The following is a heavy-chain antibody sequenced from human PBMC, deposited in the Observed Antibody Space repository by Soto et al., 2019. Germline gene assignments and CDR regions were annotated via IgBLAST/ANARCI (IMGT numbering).Heavy chain of an antibody. D-gene: IGHD3-16*01. V-gene: IGHV3-33*01. CDR1: GFTFSSYG. J-gene: IGHJ6*02. CDR2: IWDDGSNK. Sequence: QVQLVESGGGVVQPGRSLRLSCAASGFTFSSYGMHWVRQAPGKGLEWVAVIWDDGSNKYYADSVKGRFTISRDNSKNTLYLQMNSLRAEDTAVYYCARDMKKWGESYGMDVWGQGTTVTVSS. CDR3: ARDMKKWGESYGMDV.